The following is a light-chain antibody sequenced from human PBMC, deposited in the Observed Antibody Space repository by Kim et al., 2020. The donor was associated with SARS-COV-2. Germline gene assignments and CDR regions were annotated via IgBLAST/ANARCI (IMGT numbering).Light chain of an antibody. CDR1: QSVRSSN. V-gene: IGKV3-20*01. J-gene: IGKJ3*01. CDR2: DAS. CDR3: QQYGSSPRT. Sequence: IVLTQSPGTLSLSPGERATLSYRASQSVRSSNLAWYQQKPGQAPRLLIYDASSRATGIPDRFSGSGSGTDFTLSISRVEPEDFAVYYCQQYGSSPRTFGPGTKVDIK.